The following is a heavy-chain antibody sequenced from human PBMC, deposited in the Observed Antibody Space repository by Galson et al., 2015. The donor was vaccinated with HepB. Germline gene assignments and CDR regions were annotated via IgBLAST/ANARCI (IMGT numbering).Heavy chain of an antibody. D-gene: IGHD2-15*01. CDR1: GFTVNSNY. V-gene: IGHV3-66*01. CDR2: IYSDGST. Sequence: SLRLSCAASGFTVNSNYLSWVRQPPGKGLEWVSVIYSDGSTFYADSVKGRFTISRDKSKNALFLHMNSLGVEDTAVYYCVRDTPWMIRVWGQGTMVAVSS. J-gene: IGHJ3*01. CDR3: VRDTPWMIRV.